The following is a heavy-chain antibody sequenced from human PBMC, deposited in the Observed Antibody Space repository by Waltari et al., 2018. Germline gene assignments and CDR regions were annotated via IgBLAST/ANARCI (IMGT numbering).Heavy chain of an antibody. D-gene: IGHD5-12*01. CDR1: GDSMSSTYW. CDR2: VYGGGKT. CDR3: ARDRGRGLYLDS. J-gene: IGHJ4*02. V-gene: IGHV4-4*02. Sequence: QLQLQESGPGLVKPSGTLSLTCGVSGDSMSSTYWWSWVRQPPGKGLEWIGQVYGGGKTNYNPSFASRVTVAQDTNNKQFSLTVTSATAADTAVYYCARDRGRGLYLDSWGPGLLVTVSP.